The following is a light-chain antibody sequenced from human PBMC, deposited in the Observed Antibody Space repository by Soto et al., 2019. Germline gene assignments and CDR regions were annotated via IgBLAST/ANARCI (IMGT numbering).Light chain of an antibody. CDR3: QQYNSFWT. V-gene: IGKV3-15*01. J-gene: IGKJ1*01. Sequence: EIVMTQSPATLAVSPGDTATLSCRASQSLSGNLAWYQQKPGQAPRLLIFRASTRATGVPARFSGRGSGTDFTLTINSLQPDDFATYYCQQYNSFWTFGQGTKVDIK. CDR1: QSLSGN. CDR2: RAS.